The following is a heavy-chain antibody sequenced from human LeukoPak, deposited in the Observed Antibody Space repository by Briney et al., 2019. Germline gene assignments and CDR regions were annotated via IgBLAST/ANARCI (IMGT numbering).Heavy chain of an antibody. CDR2: ISYDGSNK. V-gene: IGHV3-30-3*01. CDR1: GFTFSSYA. D-gene: IGHD6-13*01. J-gene: IGHJ1*01. Sequence: PGRSPRLSCAASGFTFSSYAMHWVRQAPGKGLEWVAVISYDGSNKYYAVSVKGRFTISRDNSKNTLYLQMNSLRAEDTAVYHCARSYSSSWYSVQHWGQGTLVTVSS. CDR3: ARSYSSSWYSVQH.